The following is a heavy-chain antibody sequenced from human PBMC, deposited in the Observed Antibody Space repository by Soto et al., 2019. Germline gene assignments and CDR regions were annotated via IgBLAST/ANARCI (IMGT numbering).Heavy chain of an antibody. J-gene: IGHJ5*02. CDR1: GFTLSSFA. Sequence: PGGSLRLSCVASGFTLSSFAMSWVRQAPGRGLEWVSGITRGGDYRHYADSVTGRFTISRDNSRNTLYLQMDGLRADDSAVYYCAKDQVDLERQLFPREDRFDPWGQGTQVTVSS. V-gene: IGHV3-23*01. CDR2: ITRGGDYR. CDR3: AKDQVDLERQLFPREDRFDP. D-gene: IGHD1-1*01.